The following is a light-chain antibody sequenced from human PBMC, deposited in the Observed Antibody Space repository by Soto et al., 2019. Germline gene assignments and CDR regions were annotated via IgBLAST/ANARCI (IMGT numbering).Light chain of an antibody. V-gene: IGLV1-44*01. Sequence: QSALTQPPSASGTPGQRVTISCFGSSSNIGRNTVNWFQQFPGAAPTLLIYCNNQRPSGVPDRFSGSKSGTSASLAISGLQAEEEADYYCAAWDDSLSGGYVFGTGTKVTVL. J-gene: IGLJ1*01. CDR1: SSNIGRNT. CDR2: CNN. CDR3: AAWDDSLSGGYV.